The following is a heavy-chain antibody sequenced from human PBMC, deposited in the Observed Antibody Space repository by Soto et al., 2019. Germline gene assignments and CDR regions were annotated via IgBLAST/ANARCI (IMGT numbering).Heavy chain of an antibody. V-gene: IGHV3-30*18. CDR3: AKGWPGYSSGWFAFDI. CDR2: LSYEGSNK. Sequence: QVQLVESGGGVVQPGRPLRLSCAASGFTFSDHGMHWVPRAPGKGLKGLTVLSYEGSNKYYADTVKGRFTISRDNSKNTVYLHMNSLRADDTAGYYCAKGWPGYSSGWFAFDIWGQGTMVTVSS. J-gene: IGHJ3*02. CDR1: GFTFSDHG. D-gene: IGHD6-13*01.